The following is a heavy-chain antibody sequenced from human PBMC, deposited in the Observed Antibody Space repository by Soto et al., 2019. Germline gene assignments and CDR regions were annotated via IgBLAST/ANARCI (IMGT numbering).Heavy chain of an antibody. CDR3: AREGGTNCSSTSCYAFRLAY. Sequence: EVQLVESGGGLVQPGGSLRLSCAASGFTVSSNYMSWVRQAPGKGLEWVSVIYSGGSTYYADSVKGRFTISRDNSRNTLYLQRNSLRAEDTAVYYCAREGGTNCSSTSCYAFRLAYWGQGTLVTVSS. V-gene: IGHV3-66*01. J-gene: IGHJ4*02. D-gene: IGHD2-2*01. CDR2: IYSGGST. CDR1: GFTVSSNY.